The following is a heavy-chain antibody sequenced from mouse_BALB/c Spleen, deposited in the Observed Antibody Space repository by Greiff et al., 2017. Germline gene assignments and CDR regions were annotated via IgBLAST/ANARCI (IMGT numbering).Heavy chain of an antibody. CDR3: AREGGYYYGSSSDWYFDV. CDR2: IWGDGST. J-gene: IGHJ1*01. V-gene: IGHV2-6-7*01. D-gene: IGHD1-1*01. CDR1: GFSLTGYG. Sequence: VKLQESGPGLVAPSQSLSITCTVSGFSLTGYGVNWVRQPPGKGLEWLGMIWGDGSTDYNSALKSRLSISKDNSKSQVFLKMNSLQTDDTARYYCAREGGYYYGSSSDWYFDVWGAGTTVTVSS.